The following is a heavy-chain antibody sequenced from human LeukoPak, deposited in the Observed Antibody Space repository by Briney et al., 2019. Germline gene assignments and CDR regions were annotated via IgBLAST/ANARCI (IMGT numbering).Heavy chain of an antibody. Sequence: PGGSLRLSCAASGFTFSNYWMTWVRQAPGKGLEWVANIKQDGSEKYYVDSVKGRFTISRDNANNSLCLQMNSLRAEDTAVYYCARPRTVTTRFAPIDYWGQGTLVTVSS. CDR1: GFTFSNYW. V-gene: IGHV3-7*03. CDR3: ARPRTVTTRFAPIDY. D-gene: IGHD4-17*01. CDR2: IKQDGSEK. J-gene: IGHJ4*02.